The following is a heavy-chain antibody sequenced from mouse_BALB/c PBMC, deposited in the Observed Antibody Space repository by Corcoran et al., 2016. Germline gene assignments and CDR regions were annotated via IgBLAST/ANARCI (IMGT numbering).Heavy chain of an antibody. CDR2: IDPANGNT. D-gene: IGHD3-1*01. V-gene: IGHV14-3*02. J-gene: IGHJ3*01. CDR3: ASSSGYAWFAY. CDR1: GFNIKDTY. Sequence: EVQLQQSGAELVKPGASVKLSCTASGFNIKDTYMHWVKQRPEQGLEWIGRIDPANGNTKYDPKCQGKATITADTSSNTAYLQLSSLTSEDTAVYYCASSSGYAWFAYWGQGTLVTVSA.